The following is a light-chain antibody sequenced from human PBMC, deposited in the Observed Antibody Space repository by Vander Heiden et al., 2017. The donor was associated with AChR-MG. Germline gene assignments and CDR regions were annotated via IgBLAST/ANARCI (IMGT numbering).Light chain of an antibody. J-gene: IGLJ1*01. CDR3: QSYDSSLSGYV. CDR2: GDD. V-gene: IGLV1-40*01. Sequence: QSVLTQSPSVSGAPGQRVTISCTGSSSNIGAGYDVHWYQHLPVAAPKLLIYGDDRRPSGVPDRFSGSKSGTSASLAITGLQAEDEADYYCQSYDSSLSGYVFGTGTKVTVL. CDR1: SSNIGAGYD.